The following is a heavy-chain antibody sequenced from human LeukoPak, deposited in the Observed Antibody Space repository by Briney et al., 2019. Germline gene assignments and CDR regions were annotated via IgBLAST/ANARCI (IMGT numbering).Heavy chain of an antibody. D-gene: IGHD6-6*01. CDR3: ARADKYSYAWQFPY. V-gene: IGHV3-74*01. CDR1: GFTFSNYW. Sequence: GGSLRLSCAASGFTFSNYWMHWVRQAPGKGLVWVSRMNRDGSTTTYADSVKGRFTISRDNAKNTLYLQMNSLRAEDTAVYYCARADKYSYAWQFPYWGQGTLVTVSS. CDR2: MNRDGSTT. J-gene: IGHJ4*02.